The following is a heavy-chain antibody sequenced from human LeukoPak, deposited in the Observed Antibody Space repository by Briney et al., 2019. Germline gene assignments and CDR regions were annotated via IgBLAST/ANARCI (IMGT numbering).Heavy chain of an antibody. Sequence: GGSLRFSCAASGCTFSSYSMNWVRQAPGKGLEWVSSISSSSSYIYYADSVKGRFTISRDNAKNSLYLQINSLRAEDTAVYYCARDSYDEAFDIWGQGTMVTVSS. CDR1: GCTFSSYS. D-gene: IGHD3-3*01. CDR3: ARDSYDEAFDI. CDR2: ISSSSSYI. J-gene: IGHJ3*02. V-gene: IGHV3-21*01.